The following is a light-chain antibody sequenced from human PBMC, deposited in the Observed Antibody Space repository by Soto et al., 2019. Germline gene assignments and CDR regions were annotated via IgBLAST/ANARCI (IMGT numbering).Light chain of an antibody. CDR1: SSSIGSNT. V-gene: IGLV1-44*01. J-gene: IGLJ2*01. CDR3: ATWDDRLNGRV. CDR2: SSF. Sequence: QSVLTQPPSASGTPGQSVTISCSGSSSSIGSNTVNWYQHVPGTAPKLLIYSSFQRPSGVPDRFSGSKSGTSASLTIGGLQSEDEADYYCATWDDRLNGRVFGGGTKVTVL.